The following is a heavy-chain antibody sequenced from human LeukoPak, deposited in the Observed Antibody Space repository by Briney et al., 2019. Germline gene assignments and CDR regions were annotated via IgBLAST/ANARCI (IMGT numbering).Heavy chain of an antibody. D-gene: IGHD2-15*01. CDR2: MNPNSGNT. Sequence: ASVKVSCKASGYTFTSYDINWVRQATGQGLEWMGWMNPNSGNTGYAQKFQGRVPMTRNTSISTAYMELSSLRSEDTAVYYCARGGYCSGGSCYWDYYYYYYMDVWGKGTTVTVSS. CDR1: GYTFTSYD. V-gene: IGHV1-8*01. CDR3: ARGGYCSGGSCYWDYYYYYYMDV. J-gene: IGHJ6*03.